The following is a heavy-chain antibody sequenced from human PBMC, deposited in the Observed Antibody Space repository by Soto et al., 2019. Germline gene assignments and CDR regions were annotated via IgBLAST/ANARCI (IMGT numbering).Heavy chain of an antibody. Sequence: GGSLRLSCAASGFTFSSYGMHWVRQAPGKGLEWVAVIWYDGSNKYYADSVKGRFTISRDNSKNTLYLQMNSLRAEDTAVYYCASDTDGGYLDYWGQGTLVTVSS. CDR1: GFTFSSYG. CDR2: IWYDGSNK. J-gene: IGHJ4*02. CDR3: ASDTDGGYLDY. V-gene: IGHV3-33*01.